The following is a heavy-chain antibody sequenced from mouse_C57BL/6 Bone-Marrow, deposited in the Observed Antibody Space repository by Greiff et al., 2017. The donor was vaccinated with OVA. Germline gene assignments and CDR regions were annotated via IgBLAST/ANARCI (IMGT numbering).Heavy chain of an antibody. CDR3: ARSRDGYYYFYY. V-gene: IGHV1-7*01. D-gene: IGHD2-3*01. Sequence: VQLQQSGAELAKPGASVKLSCKASGYTFTSYWMHWVKQRPGPGLEWIGYINPSSGYPKYNQKFKDKATLTADKSSSTAYMQLRRLTYEDSAVYYCARSRDGYYYFYYWGQGTTLTVSS. CDR2: INPSSGYP. J-gene: IGHJ2*01. CDR1: GYTFTSYW.